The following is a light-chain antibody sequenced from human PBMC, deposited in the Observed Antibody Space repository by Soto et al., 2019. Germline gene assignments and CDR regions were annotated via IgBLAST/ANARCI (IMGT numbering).Light chain of an antibody. Sequence: QAALTQPRSVSGSPGQSVTISCTGTSSDVGDYNFVSWHQQHPGEAPKLMIYDVNKRPSGVPDRFSGSKSGDTASLTISGLQAEDEADYYCCLSAGSSYVFGTGTKLTVL. CDR3: CLSAGSSYV. J-gene: IGLJ1*01. CDR1: SSDVGDYNF. CDR2: DVN. V-gene: IGLV2-11*01.